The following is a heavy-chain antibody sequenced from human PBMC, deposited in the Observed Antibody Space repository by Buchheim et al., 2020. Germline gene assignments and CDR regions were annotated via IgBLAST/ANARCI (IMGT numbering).Heavy chain of an antibody. CDR2: INSDGSCT. J-gene: IGHJ5*02. V-gene: IGHV3-74*01. D-gene: IGHD3-9*01. Sequence: VQLVECGGGLVRPGGSLSLSCEASGFSFSSYWMHWVRQAPGRGLEWVSRINSDGSCTTYADSVEGRFIVARANAKNTLVVQMNSLGVDDTAIYYCTREYYGLLASYYLDAWGQGTL. CDR1: GFSFSSYW. CDR3: TREYYGLLASYYLDA.